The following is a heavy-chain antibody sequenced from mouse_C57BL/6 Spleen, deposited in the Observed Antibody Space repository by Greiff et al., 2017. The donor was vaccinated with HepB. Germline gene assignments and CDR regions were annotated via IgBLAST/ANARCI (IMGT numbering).Heavy chain of an antibody. D-gene: IGHD1-1*01. Sequence: EVQLQQSGPELVKPGASVKMSCKASGYTFTDYNMHWVKQSHGKSLEWIGYINPNNGGTSYNKKFKGKATLTVNKSSSTAYMELRSLTSEDSAVYYCAKSYYYGSSHWYFDVWGTGTTVTVSS. J-gene: IGHJ1*03. CDR3: AKSYYYGSSHWYFDV. V-gene: IGHV1-22*01. CDR2: INPNNGGT. CDR1: GYTFTDYN.